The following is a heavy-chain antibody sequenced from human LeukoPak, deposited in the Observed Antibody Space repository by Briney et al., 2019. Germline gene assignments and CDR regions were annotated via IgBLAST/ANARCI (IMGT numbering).Heavy chain of an antibody. Sequence: SETLSLTCTVSGGSISSYYWSWIRQPPGKGLEWIGEINHSGSTNYNPSLKSRITISVDTSKNQFSLKLSSVTAADTAVYYCARGTTYDYASDWGQGTLVTVSS. D-gene: IGHD3-16*01. CDR3: ARGTTYDYASD. CDR2: INHSGST. J-gene: IGHJ4*02. CDR1: GGSISSYY. V-gene: IGHV4-34*01.